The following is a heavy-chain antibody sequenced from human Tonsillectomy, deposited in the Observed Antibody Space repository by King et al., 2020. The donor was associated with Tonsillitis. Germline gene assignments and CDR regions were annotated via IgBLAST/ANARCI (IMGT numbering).Heavy chain of an antibody. V-gene: IGHV3-30*04. CDR3: ARGRDVTASAKNFADY. D-gene: IGHD1-7*01. CDR2: ISFDGTYK. CDR1: GFTFTTYA. Sequence: HVQLVESGGGVVQPGRSLRLSCAASGFTFTTYAMHWARQAPGKGLEWVAVISFDGTYKSYADSVKGRFTISRDNSQNTLYLEMNSLRPDDTAVYFCARGRDVTASAKNFADYWGQGTLVTVSS. J-gene: IGHJ4*02.